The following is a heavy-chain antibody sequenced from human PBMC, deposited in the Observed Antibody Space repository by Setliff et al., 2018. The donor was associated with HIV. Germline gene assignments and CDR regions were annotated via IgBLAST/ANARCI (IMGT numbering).Heavy chain of an antibody. J-gene: IGHJ2*01. Sequence: PSETLSLTCTVSGGSTSSGSYYWTWIRQPAGKGLEWIGHIYTTGSTNYNPSLKSRVTIAMGASKKQFSLRLNSVTAADTAVYFCARGGVNYSSDWRPARYWYFDLWGRGTLVTVSS. CDR1: GGSTSSGSYY. D-gene: IGHD6-19*01. CDR3: ARGGVNYSSDWRPARYWYFDL. V-gene: IGHV4-61*09. CDR2: IYTTGST.